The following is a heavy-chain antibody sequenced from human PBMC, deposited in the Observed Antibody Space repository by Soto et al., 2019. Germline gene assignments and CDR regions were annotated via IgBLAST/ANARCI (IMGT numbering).Heavy chain of an antibody. Sequence: SETLSLTCTVSGGSISSSSYYWGWIRQPPGKGLEWIGSIYYSGSTYYNPSLKSRVTISVDTSKNQFSLKLSSVTAADTAVYYCASSLSYYYDSSGYYHTFDYWGQGTLVTVSS. D-gene: IGHD3-22*01. CDR2: IYYSGST. V-gene: IGHV4-39*01. CDR3: ASSLSYYYDSSGYYHTFDY. CDR1: GGSISSSSYY. J-gene: IGHJ4*02.